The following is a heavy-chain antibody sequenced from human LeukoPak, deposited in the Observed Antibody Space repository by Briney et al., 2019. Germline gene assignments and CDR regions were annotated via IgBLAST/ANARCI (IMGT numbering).Heavy chain of an antibody. CDR2: IYYSGST. CDR3: AGDRSSCSGGSCTEVLDY. D-gene: IGHD2-15*01. V-gene: IGHV4-59*01. Sequence: PSETLSLTCTVSGGSISSYYWSWIRQPPGKGLEWIGYIYYSGSTNYNPSLKSRVTISVDTSKNQFSLRLSSVTAADTAVYYCAGDRSSCSGGSCTEVLDYWGQGTLVTVSS. CDR1: GGSISSYY. J-gene: IGHJ4*02.